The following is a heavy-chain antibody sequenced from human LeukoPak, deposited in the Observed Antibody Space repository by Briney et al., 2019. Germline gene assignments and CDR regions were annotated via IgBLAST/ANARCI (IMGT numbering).Heavy chain of an antibody. CDR3: AKVGGLIARGQLVHHYFDY. V-gene: IGHV3-23*01. D-gene: IGHD6-13*01. CDR1: GFTFSSYA. J-gene: IGHJ4*02. CDR2: ISGSGGST. Sequence: PGGSLRLSCAASGFTFSSYAMSWVRQAPGKGLEWVSSISGSGGSTYYANSVKGRFTISRDNSKNTLYLQMNSLRAQDTAVYYCAKVGGLIARGQLVHHYFDYWGQGTLVTVSS.